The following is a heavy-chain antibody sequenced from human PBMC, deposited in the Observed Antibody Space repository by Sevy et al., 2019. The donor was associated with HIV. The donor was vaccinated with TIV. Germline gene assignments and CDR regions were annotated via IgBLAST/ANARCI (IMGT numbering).Heavy chain of an antibody. D-gene: IGHD3-9*01. V-gene: IGHV4-4*02. Sequence: SETLSLTCAVSGGSISSSSWWSWVRQPPGKGLEWIGEIYRSGSTNYNPSLKSRVTISVDKSKNQFSLKLSSVTAADTAVYYCARGVYYDILTGYPHYYMDVWGKGTTVTVSS. CDR2: IYRSGST. CDR3: ARGVYYDILTGYPHYYMDV. J-gene: IGHJ6*03. CDR1: GGSISSSSW.